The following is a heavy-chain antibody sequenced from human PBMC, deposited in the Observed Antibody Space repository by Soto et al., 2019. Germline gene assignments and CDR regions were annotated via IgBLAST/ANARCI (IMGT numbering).Heavy chain of an antibody. J-gene: IGHJ5*02. CDR1: GGSISSYY. D-gene: IGHD2-15*01. CDR2: IYYSGST. Sequence: SETLSLTCTVSGGSISSYYWSWIRQPPGKGLEWIGYIYYSGSTNYNPSLKSRVTISVDTSKNQFSLKRSSVTAADTAVYYCARYSAPLGWVNNWFDPWGQGTLVTVSS. V-gene: IGHV4-59*08. CDR3: ARYSAPLGWVNNWFDP.